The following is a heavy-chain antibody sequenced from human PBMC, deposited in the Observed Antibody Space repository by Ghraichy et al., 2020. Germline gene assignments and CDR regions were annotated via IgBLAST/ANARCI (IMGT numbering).Heavy chain of an antibody. CDR2: ISAYNGNT. D-gene: IGHD3-22*01. CDR3: ARDRRYYDSSGYYYYDAFDI. V-gene: IGHV1-18*01. CDR1: GYTFTSYG. J-gene: IGHJ3*02. Sequence: ASVKVSCKASGYTFTSYGISWVQQAPGQGLEWMGWISAYNGNTNYAQKLQGRVTMTTDTSTSTAYMELRSLRSDDTAVYYCARDRRYYDSSGYYYYDAFDIWGQGT.